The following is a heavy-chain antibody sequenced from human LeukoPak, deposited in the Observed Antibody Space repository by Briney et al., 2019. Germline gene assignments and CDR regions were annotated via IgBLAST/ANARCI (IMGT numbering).Heavy chain of an antibody. Sequence: SETLSLTCTVSGDSISRSTYYWAWIRQPPGKGLEWIGSVYYGRSPYFNPSLESRATISVDTSKNRFSLKMSSVTAADTAVYYCARSSGTGTFSYWGQGTLVTVSS. CDR3: ARSSGTGTFSY. CDR2: VYYGRSP. CDR1: GDSISRSTYY. V-gene: IGHV4-39*02. D-gene: IGHD6-25*01. J-gene: IGHJ4*02.